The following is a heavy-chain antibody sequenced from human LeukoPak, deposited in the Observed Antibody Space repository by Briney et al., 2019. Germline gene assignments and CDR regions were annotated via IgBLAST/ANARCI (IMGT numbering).Heavy chain of an antibody. V-gene: IGHV4-30-2*01. CDR3: ARGGDSNPHYYYYYMDV. CDR1: GGSISSGTYS. CDR2: IYHSGST. J-gene: IGHJ6*03. Sequence: SQTLSLTCAVSGGSISSGTYSWSWVRQPPGQGLEWIGYIYHSGSTYYNPSLKSRVTISVDRSKNQFSLKLSSVTAADTAVYYCARGGDSNPHYYYYYMDVWGKGTTVTVSS. D-gene: IGHD4-11*01.